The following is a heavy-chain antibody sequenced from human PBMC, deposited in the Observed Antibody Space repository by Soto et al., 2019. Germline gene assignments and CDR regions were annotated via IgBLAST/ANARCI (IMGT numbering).Heavy chain of an antibody. Sequence: EVQLLESGGGLVQPGGSLRLSCAASGFTFSSYAMSWVRQAPGKGLEWVSAISGSGGSTYYADSVKGRFTISRDNSKNTLYLQMNSLRAEDTAVYYCAKDSVRLPLSATPPFDYWGQGTLVTVSS. J-gene: IGHJ4*02. CDR2: ISGSGGST. CDR3: AKDSVRLPLSATPPFDY. D-gene: IGHD5-12*01. CDR1: GFTFSSYA. V-gene: IGHV3-23*01.